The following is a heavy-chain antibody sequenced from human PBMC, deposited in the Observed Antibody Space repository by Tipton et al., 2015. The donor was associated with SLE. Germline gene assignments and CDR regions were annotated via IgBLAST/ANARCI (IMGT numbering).Heavy chain of an antibody. Sequence: TLSLTCTVSDGSIRSTNYYWGWIRQPPGKGLEWIGSIYHSGNTDYNPSLKSRVTILVDTSKNQFSLRLSSVTAADTAMYYCARGGRALIDYWGQGTLVIVSS. CDR2: IYHSGNT. CDR1: DGSIRSTNYY. J-gene: IGHJ4*02. V-gene: IGHV4-39*07. CDR3: ARGGRALIDY. D-gene: IGHD1-26*01.